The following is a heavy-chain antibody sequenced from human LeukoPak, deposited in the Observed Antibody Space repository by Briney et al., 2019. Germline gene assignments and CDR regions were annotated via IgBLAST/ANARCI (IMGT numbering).Heavy chain of an antibody. V-gene: IGHV4-30-4*08. CDR1: GGSFSGYY. CDR2: IYYNGST. CDR3: ARGFSF. Sequence: SETLSLTCAVYGGSFSGYYWSWIRQPPGKGLEWIGYIYYNGSTYSNPSLKSRVSISKDTSKNQFSLNLSSVTAADTAVYFCARGFSFWGQGSLVTVSS. J-gene: IGHJ4*02.